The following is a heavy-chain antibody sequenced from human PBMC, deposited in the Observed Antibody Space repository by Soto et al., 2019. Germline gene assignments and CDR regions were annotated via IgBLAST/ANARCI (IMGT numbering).Heavy chain of an antibody. CDR1: GGTFSSYA. V-gene: IGHV1-69*13. CDR3: AIHDKTGGYDLFDY. D-gene: IGHD3-16*01. J-gene: IGHJ4*02. CDR2: IIPIFGTA. Sequence: ASVKVSCKASGGTFSSYAISWVRQAPGQGLEWMGGIIPIFGTANYAQKFQGRVTITADESTSTAYMELSSLRSEDTAVYYCAIHDKTGGYDLFDYWGQGTLVTVSS.